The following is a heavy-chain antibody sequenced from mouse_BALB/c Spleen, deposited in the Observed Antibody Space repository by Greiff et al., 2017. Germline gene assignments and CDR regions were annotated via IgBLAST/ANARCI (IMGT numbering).Heavy chain of an antibody. CDR1: GYTFTSYY. CDR3: TRSPSLGYFDY. J-gene: IGHJ2*01. CDR2: INPSNGGT. V-gene: IGHV1S81*02. Sequence: QVQLKQPGAELVKPGASVKLSCKASGYTFTSYYMYWVKQRPGQGLEWIGGINPSNGGTNFNEKFKSKATLTVDKSSSTAYMQLSSLTSEDSAVYYCTRSPSLGYFDYWGQGTTLTVSS.